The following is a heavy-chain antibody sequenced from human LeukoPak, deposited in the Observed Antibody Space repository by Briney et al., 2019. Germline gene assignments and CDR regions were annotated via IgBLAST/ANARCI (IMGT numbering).Heavy chain of an antibody. D-gene: IGHD3-3*01. CDR1: GFTFSSYS. V-gene: IGHV3-21*01. CDR2: ISSSSSYI. J-gene: IGHJ4*02. Sequence: PGGSLRLSCAASGFTFSSYSMNWVRQAPGRGLEWVSSISSSSSYIYYADSVKGRFTISRDNSKNTLYLQMNSLRAEDTAVYYCARALYDFWSGYTLDYWGQGTLVTVSS. CDR3: ARALYDFWSGYTLDY.